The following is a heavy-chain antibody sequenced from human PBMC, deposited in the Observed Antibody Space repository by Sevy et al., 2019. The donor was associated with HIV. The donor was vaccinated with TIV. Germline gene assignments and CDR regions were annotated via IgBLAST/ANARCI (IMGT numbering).Heavy chain of an antibody. CDR3: AGRAYGSRHYFDY. J-gene: IGHJ4*02. D-gene: IGHD2-15*01. CDR2: IYYRGNT. CDR1: GDSITSSSYY. Sequence: SETLSLTCSVSGDSITSSSYYWGWIRQPPGKGLEWIGIIYYRGNTYYNPSLKSRVTIFVDTSKNHFSLKLTSVTAADTAFYYCAGRAYGSRHYFDYWGQGTLVTVSS. V-gene: IGHV4-39*02.